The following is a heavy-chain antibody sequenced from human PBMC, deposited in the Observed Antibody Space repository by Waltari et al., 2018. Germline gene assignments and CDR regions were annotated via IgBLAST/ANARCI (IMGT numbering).Heavy chain of an antibody. D-gene: IGHD3-16*02. Sequence: QVQLQQWGAGLLKPSETLSLTCAVYGGSFSGYYWSWIRQPPGKGLEWIGEINHSGSTNYNPSLTSRVTISGDPSKNQFSLKRSSVTAADTAVYYCARRIGVIGVYYFDYWGQGTLVTGSS. V-gene: IGHV4-34*01. CDR1: GGSFSGYY. J-gene: IGHJ4*02. CDR3: ARRIGVIGVYYFDY. CDR2: INHSGST.